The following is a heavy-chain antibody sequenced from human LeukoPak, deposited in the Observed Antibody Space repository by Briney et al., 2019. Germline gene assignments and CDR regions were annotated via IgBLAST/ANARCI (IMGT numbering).Heavy chain of an antibody. Sequence: ASVKVSRKASGYTFTCYGISWVRQAPGQGLEWMGWISAYNGNTNYAQKLQGRVTMTTDTSTSTAYMELRSLRSDDTAVYYCARDIFQVWPPQATDPFDYWGQGTLVTVSS. CDR3: ARDIFQVWPPQATDPFDY. V-gene: IGHV1-18*01. CDR2: ISAYNGNT. CDR1: GYTFTCYG. J-gene: IGHJ4*02. D-gene: IGHD2-21*01.